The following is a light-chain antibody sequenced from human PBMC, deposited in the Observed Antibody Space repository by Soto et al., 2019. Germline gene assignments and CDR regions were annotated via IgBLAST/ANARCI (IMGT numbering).Light chain of an antibody. CDR2: WAS. CDR1: QSILYSSNNKNY. V-gene: IGKV4-1*01. J-gene: IGKJ3*01. CDR3: QQYYSTPPT. Sequence: DIVMTQSPDSLAVYLGERATINCKSSQSILYSSNNKNYLAWYQQKPGQPPKLLIYWASTRESGVPDRFSGSGSGTDFTLTISSLQAEDVAVYYCQQYYSTPPTFVPGTKVDIK.